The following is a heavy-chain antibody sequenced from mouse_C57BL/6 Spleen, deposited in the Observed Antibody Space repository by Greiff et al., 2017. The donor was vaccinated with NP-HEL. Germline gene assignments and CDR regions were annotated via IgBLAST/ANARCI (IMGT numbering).Heavy chain of an antibody. CDR3: VRIMKIVATYVDY. CDR2: IDPPNGNT. Sequence: EVQLQQSGAELVKSGASVKLSCTASGLNIKDTYMHWLKQWPEQGLEWIGRIDPPNGNTKYDPKFQSKATLTVDKSSSTSYMLLSGPTIEDSAVYYCVRIMKIVATYVDYWGQGTTLTDSS. J-gene: IGHJ2*01. D-gene: IGHD1-1*01. CDR1: GLNIKDTY. V-gene: IGHV14-3*02.